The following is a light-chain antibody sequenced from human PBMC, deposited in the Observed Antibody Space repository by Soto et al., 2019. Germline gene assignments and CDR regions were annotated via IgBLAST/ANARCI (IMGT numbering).Light chain of an antibody. J-gene: IGKJ1*01. CDR3: QQYDNLPPTWT. V-gene: IGKV1-33*01. CDR1: QDIATY. CDR2: DAS. Sequence: DIQMTQSPSSLSASVGNRVTITCQASQDIATYFNWYQQKPGKAPNLLIYDASNLETGVPSRFSGGGSGTHCTFTIINLQPEDIATYYCQQYDNLPPTWTFGQGTKVEIE.